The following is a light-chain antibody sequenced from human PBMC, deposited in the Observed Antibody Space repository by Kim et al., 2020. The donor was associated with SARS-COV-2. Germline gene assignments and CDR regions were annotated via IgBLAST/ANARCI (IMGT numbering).Light chain of an antibody. CDR3: CSYAGSNTFYV. Sequence: LVTISCNGTSSDVGGYTYAARYPQHPGKAPQLILSDVTQRPSGVPDRFSGSRSGNTASLTISGLQAEDEADYYCCSYAGSNTFYVFGTGTKVTVL. J-gene: IGLJ1*01. V-gene: IGLV2-11*01. CDR1: SSDVGGYTY. CDR2: DVT.